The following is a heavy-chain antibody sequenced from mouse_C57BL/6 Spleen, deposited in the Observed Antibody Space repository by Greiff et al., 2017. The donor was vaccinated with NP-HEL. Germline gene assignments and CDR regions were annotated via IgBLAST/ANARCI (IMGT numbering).Heavy chain of an antibody. CDR1: GYTFTSYG. CDR2: IYPRSGNT. J-gene: IGHJ4*01. D-gene: IGHD2-4*01. CDR3: ARPYYDYDGYAMDY. Sequence: QVQLQQSGAELARPGASVKLSCKASGYTFTSYGISWVKQRTGQGLEWIGEIYPRSGNTYYNEEFKGKATLTADKSSSTAYMELRSLTSEDSAVYFCARPYYDYDGYAMDYWGQGTSVTVSS. V-gene: IGHV1-81*01.